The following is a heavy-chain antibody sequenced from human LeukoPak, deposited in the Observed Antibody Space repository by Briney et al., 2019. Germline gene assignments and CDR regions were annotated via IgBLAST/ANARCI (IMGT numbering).Heavy chain of an antibody. V-gene: IGHV4-31*03. J-gene: IGHJ6*02. CDR2: IYYSRST. CDR3: AYSYSSGWYGMDV. CDR1: GGSLSRGGYY. Sequence: SQTLSLTCTVSGGSLSRGGYYWRWVRQLRGKGVGWFGYIYYSRSTYYNPSLKSRVTISVDTSKNQYTLKLSSETAADTAVYYCAYSYSSGWYGMDVWGQGTTVTVSS. D-gene: IGHD6-19*01.